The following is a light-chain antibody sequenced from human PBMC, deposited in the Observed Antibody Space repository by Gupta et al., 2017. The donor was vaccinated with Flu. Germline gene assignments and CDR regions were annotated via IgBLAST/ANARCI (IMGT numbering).Light chain of an antibody. J-gene: IGKJ1*01. CDR3: QQYYSTPQT. CDR2: WAS. CDR1: QSVLYSSNNKNY. Sequence: INCKSSQSVLYSSNNKNYLAWYQQKPGQPPKLLIYWASTRESGVPDRFSGSGSGTDFTLTISSLQAEDVAVYYCQQYYSTPQTFGQGTKVEIK. V-gene: IGKV4-1*01.